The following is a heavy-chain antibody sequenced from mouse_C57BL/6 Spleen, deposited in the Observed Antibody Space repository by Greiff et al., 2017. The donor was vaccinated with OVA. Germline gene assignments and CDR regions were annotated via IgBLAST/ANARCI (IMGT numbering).Heavy chain of an antibody. J-gene: IGHJ2*01. CDR1: GYTFTDYN. D-gene: IGHD2-4*01. CDR2: INPNNGGT. Sequence: EVQLQQSGPELVKPGASVKIPCKASGYTFTDYNMDWVKQSHGKSLEWIGDINPNNGGTIYNQKFKGKATLTVDKSSSTAYMELRSLTSEDTAVYYCARSVYYDYEYYFDYWGQGTTLTVSS. V-gene: IGHV1-18*01. CDR3: ARSVYYDYEYYFDY.